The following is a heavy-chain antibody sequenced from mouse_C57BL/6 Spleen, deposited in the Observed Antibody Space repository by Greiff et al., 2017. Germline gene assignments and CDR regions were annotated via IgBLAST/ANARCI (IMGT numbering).Heavy chain of an antibody. Sequence: EVMLVESGGGLVKPGGSLKLSCAASGFTFSDYGMHWVRQAPEKGLEWVAYISSGSSTIYYADTVKGRFTISRDNAKNTLFLQMTSLRSEDTAMYYCARRYDLYYYAMDYWGQGTSVTVSS. D-gene: IGHD2-3*01. CDR2: ISSGSSTI. V-gene: IGHV5-17*01. CDR3: ARRYDLYYYAMDY. CDR1: GFTFSDYG. J-gene: IGHJ4*01.